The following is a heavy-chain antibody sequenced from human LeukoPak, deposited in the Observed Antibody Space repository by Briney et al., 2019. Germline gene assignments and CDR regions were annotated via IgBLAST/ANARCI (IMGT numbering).Heavy chain of an antibody. CDR2: IWYDGSNK. D-gene: IGHD6-13*01. J-gene: IGHJ6*02. CDR3: ARASSSWVKRRYYYGLDV. V-gene: IGHV3-33*01. CDR1: GFTFSTYA. Sequence: GGSLRLSCAASGFTFSTYAMHWVRQAPGKGLEWVAIIWYDGSNKYYADSVRGRFTISRDISENTLYLQMNSLRVEDTALYYCARASSSWVKRRYYYGLDVWGQGTTVTVSS.